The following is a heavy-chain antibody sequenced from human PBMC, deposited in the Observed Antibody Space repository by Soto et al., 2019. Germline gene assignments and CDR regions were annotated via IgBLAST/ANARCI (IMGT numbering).Heavy chain of an antibody. CDR2: XXXXXXXX. J-gene: IGHJ4*02. CDR1: GFNFSTYA. Sequence: GGSXRLSXAASGFNFSTYAMSWVRQAXGKGLEXVSGXXXXXXXXXXXXXXXXXXXXXXXXSKNTLYLQMNSLRAEDAAVYYCVKHPFHHWGQGTLVTVSS. V-gene: IGHV3-23*01. CDR3: VKHPFHH.